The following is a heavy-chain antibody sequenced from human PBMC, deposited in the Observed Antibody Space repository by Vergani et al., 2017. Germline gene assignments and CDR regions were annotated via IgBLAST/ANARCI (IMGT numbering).Heavy chain of an antibody. Sequence: QVQLQESGPGLVKPSETLSLTCTVSGGSISSYYWSWIRQPAGKGLEWIGRIYTSGSTNYNPSLKSRVTMSVDTSKNQFSLKLSSVTAADTAVYYCARGGLPTYYYDSSGYYGSYWYFDLWGRGTLVTVSS. J-gene: IGHJ2*01. CDR3: ARGGLPTYYYDSSGYYGSYWYFDL. V-gene: IGHV4-4*07. CDR2: IYTSGST. D-gene: IGHD3-22*01. CDR1: GGSISSYY.